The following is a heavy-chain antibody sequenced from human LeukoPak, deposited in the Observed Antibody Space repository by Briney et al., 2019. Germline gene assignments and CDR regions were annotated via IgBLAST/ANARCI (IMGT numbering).Heavy chain of an antibody. CDR3: ARDQGGEVNYFDY. CDR2: IYYSGST. J-gene: IGHJ4*02. V-gene: IGHV4-39*02. Sequence: SETLSLTCTVSSGSISSSNYYWGWIRQPPGKGLEWIGSIYYSGSTYYNPSLKSRVTISVDTSKNQFSLQLNSVTPEDTAVYYCARDQGGEVNYFDYWGQGTLVTVSS. D-gene: IGHD1-26*01. CDR1: SGSISSSNYY.